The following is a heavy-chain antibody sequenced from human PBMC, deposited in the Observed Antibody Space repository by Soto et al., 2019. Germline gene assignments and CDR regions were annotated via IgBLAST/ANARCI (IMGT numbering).Heavy chain of an antibody. V-gene: IGHV4-59*08. CDR3: ARGHYDFWSGYFATIDY. Sequence: PSETLSLTCTVSGGYISSYYWSWIRQPPGKGLEWIGYIHYSGNTKYNPSLKSRVTISADTSKNQFSLKLSSVTAADTAVYYCARGHYDFWSGYFATIDYWGQGTLVTVSS. CDR2: IHYSGNT. J-gene: IGHJ4*02. D-gene: IGHD3-3*01. CDR1: GGYISSYY.